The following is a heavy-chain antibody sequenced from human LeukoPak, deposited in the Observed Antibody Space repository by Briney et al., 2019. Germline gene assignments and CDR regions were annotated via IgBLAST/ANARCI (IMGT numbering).Heavy chain of an antibody. J-gene: IGHJ4*02. CDR2: ISGSGGST. Sequence: HPGGSLRLSCAASGFTFSSYAMSWVRQAPGKGLEWVSAISGSGGSTYYADSVKGRFTISRDNSKNTLYLQMNSLRAEDTALYYCAKDQTTIAAAGTSTGFDYWGQGTLVTVSS. CDR3: AKDQTTIAAAGTSTGFDY. D-gene: IGHD6-13*01. V-gene: IGHV3-23*01. CDR1: GFTFSSYA.